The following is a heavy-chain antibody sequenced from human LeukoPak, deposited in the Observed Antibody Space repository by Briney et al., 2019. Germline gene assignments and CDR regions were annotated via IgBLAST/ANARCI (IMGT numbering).Heavy chain of an antibody. CDR1: GYTFTSYY. J-gene: IGHJ4*02. CDR2: INPSGGST. D-gene: IGHD1-26*01. CDR3: ANEVGATRALDY. V-gene: IGHV1-46*01. Sequence: ASVKVSCKASGYTFTSYYMHWVRQAPGQGLEWMGIINPSGGSTSYAQKFQGRVTMTRDTSTSTVYMELSSLRSEDTAVYYCANEVGATRALDYWGQGTLVTVSS.